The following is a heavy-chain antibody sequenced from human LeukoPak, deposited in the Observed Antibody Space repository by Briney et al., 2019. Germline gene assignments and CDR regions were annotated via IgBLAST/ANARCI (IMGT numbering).Heavy chain of an antibody. Sequence: GGSLGLSCAASGFTFSNAWMSWVRQAPGKGLEWVGRIKSKTDGGTTDYAAPVKGRFTISRDDSKNTLYLQMNSLKTEDTAVYYCTARYPTYYDFWSGYYTPYDYGMDVWGQGTTVTVSS. D-gene: IGHD3-3*01. CDR1: GFTFSNAW. CDR3: TARYPTYYDFWSGYYTPYDYGMDV. CDR2: IKSKTDGGTT. J-gene: IGHJ6*02. V-gene: IGHV3-15*01.